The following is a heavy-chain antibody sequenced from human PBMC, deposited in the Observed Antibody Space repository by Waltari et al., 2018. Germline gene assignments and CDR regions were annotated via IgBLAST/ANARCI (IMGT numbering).Heavy chain of an antibody. CDR1: GFTFSSYA. CDR2: ISGSCGST. D-gene: IGHD3-3*01. J-gene: IGHJ5*02. V-gene: IGHV3-23*01. Sequence: EVQLLESGGGLVQPGGSLRLSCAASGFTFSSYAMSWVRQAPGKGLEWVSAISGSCGSTYYADSVKGRFTISRDNSKNTLYLQMNSLRAEDTAVYYCAKDITIFGVLDPWGQGTLVTVSS. CDR3: AKDITIFGVLDP.